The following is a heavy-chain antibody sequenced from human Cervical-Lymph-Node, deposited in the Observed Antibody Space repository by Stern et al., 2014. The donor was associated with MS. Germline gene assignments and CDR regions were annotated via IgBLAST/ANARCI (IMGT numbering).Heavy chain of an antibody. Sequence: QLVQSGAEGKKPGESLKISCKGSGYSFTANWIAWVRQMPGKGLEWMWIIYPGDLDTRCSPSFQGQVTISADKSISPAYLQGSSLKASDTAMYYCARDYGDYAFDYWGQGTLVTVSS. CDR2: IYPGDLDT. D-gene: IGHD4-17*01. CDR3: ARDYGDYAFDY. V-gene: IGHV5-51*01. J-gene: IGHJ4*02. CDR1: GYSFTANW.